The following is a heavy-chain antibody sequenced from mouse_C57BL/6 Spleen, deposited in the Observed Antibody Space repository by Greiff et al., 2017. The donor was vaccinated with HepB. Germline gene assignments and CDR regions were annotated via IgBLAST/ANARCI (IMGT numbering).Heavy chain of an antibody. CDR3: ARLDSSGY. CDR2: ISSGGSYT. V-gene: IGHV5-6*01. Sequence: EVMLVESGGDLVKPGGSLKLSCAASGFTFSSYGMSWVRQTPDKRLEWVATISSGGSYTYYPDSVKGRFTISRDNAKNTLYLQMSSLKSEDTAMYYCARLDSSGYWGQGTTLTVSS. J-gene: IGHJ2*01. D-gene: IGHD3-2*02. CDR1: GFTFSSYG.